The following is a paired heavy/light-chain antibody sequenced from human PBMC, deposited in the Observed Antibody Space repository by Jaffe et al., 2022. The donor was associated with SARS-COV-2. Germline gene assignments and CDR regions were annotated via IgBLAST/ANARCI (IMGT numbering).Light chain of an antibody. CDR2: GNN. J-gene: IGLJ3*02. CDR1: SSNIGAGYD. CDR3: QSYDSSLSWV. V-gene: IGLV1-40*01. Sequence: QSVLTQPPSVSGAPGQRVTISCTGGSSNIGAGYDVHWYQQLPGTAPKLLIYGNNNRPSGVPDRFSGSKSGTSASLAISGLQAEDEADYYCQSYDSSLSWVFGGGTKLTVL.
Heavy chain of an antibody. V-gene: IGHV4-59*01. CDR1: GGSISGYY. J-gene: IGHJ4*02. CDR3: ARGGAHEDY. CDR2: IYYSGNT. Sequence: QVQLQESGPGLVKPSETLSLTCTVSGGSISGYYWSWIRQPPGKGLEWIGYIYYSGNTNYNPSLKSRVTMSVDTSKNQFSLKLTSVTAADTAVYYCARGGAHEDYWGQGTLVTVSS.